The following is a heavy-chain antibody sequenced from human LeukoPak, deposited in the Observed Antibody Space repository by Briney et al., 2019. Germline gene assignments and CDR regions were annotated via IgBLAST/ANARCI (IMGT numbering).Heavy chain of an antibody. CDR2: IKQDGSEK. V-gene: IGHV3-7*01. Sequence: GGSLRLSCVASGSTFSSYWMSWVRQAPGKGLEWVANIKQDGSEKYYVDSVKGRFTISRDNAKNSLYLQMNSLRAEDTAVYYCASGLGYYFDYWGQGTLVTVSS. CDR3: ASGLGYYFDY. D-gene: IGHD7-27*01. J-gene: IGHJ4*02. CDR1: GSTFSSYW.